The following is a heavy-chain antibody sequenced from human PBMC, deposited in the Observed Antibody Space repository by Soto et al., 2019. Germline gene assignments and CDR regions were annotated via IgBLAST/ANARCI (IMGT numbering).Heavy chain of an antibody. V-gene: IGHV1-69*02. D-gene: IGHD2-15*01. CDR2: IIPILGIA. Sequence: GASVKVSCKASGGTFSSYTISWVRQAPGQGLEWMGRIIPILGIANYAQKFQGRVTITADKSTSTAYMELSSLRSEDTAVYYCALQRLYCSGGSCYSGQATAFDPWGQGTLVTVSS. J-gene: IGHJ5*02. CDR3: ALQRLYCSGGSCYSGQATAFDP. CDR1: GGTFSSYT.